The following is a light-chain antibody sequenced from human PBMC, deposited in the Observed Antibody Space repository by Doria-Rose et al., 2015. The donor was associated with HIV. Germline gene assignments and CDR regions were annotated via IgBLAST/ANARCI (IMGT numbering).Light chain of an antibody. CDR3: QSYDSSLSGYV. Sequence: QTVVTQEPSVSEAPGQRVTISCTGGRSNIGAGYDVHWYQQLPGTAPRLLIYGHINRPSGVPDRISGSKAGTSASLAITGLQAEDEADYYCQSYDSSLSGYVFGTGTKVTVL. V-gene: IGLV1-40*01. CDR1: RSNIGAGYD. J-gene: IGLJ1*01. CDR2: GHI.